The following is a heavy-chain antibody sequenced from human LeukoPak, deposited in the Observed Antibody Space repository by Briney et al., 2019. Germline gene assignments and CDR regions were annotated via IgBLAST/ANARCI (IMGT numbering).Heavy chain of an antibody. Sequence: PGGSLRLSCAASGFTFSRYAVTWVRQAPGKGLEWVAFIHYDGSNKYYADSVKGRFTISRDNSKNTLYLQMHSLTPEDTAVYYCANDWGIFYTWSGNDAFDIWGQGTMDTVSS. CDR1: GFTFSRYA. J-gene: IGHJ3*02. V-gene: IGHV3-30*02. CDR3: ANDWGIFYTWSGNDAFDI. D-gene: IGHD3-10*01. CDR2: IHYDGSNK.